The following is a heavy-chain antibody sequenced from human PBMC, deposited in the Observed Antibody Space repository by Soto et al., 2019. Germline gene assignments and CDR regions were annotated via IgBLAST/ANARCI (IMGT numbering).Heavy chain of an antibody. CDR1: GDTFTRYG. D-gene: IGHD1-26*01. CDR2: ISAYNGNT. CDR3: ARDGGRVGTRAQSFDP. V-gene: IGHV1-18*01. J-gene: IGHJ5*02. Sequence: QVQLVQSGAQVKKPGASVKVSCKASGDTFTRYGISWVRQAPGQGLEWMGRISAYNGNTNYAQKFQGKVTMTTDTSTNTAYMELRSLRSDDTAVYYCARDGGRVGTRAQSFDPWCQGTLVTVSS.